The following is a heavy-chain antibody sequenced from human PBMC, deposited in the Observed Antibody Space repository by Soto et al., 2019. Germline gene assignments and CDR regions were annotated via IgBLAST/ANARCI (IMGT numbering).Heavy chain of an antibody. V-gene: IGHV3-72*01. CDR1: GFTFSDRY. D-gene: IGHD3-16*01. Sequence: GGSLRLSCAASGFTFSDRYMDWVRQAPGKGLEWVGRTKDKANSYTTEYAASVKARFTIARDDSRDSVYLHMHSLKTGDTAVYYCTMEGAYPGPDFDYWGQGTLVTVSS. CDR2: TKDKANSYTT. CDR3: TMEGAYPGPDFDY. J-gene: IGHJ4*02.